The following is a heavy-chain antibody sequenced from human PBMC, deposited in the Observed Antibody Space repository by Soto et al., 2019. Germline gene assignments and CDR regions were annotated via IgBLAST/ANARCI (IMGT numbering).Heavy chain of an antibody. CDR1: GYTFTSYA. CDR2: INAGNGNT. J-gene: IGHJ5*02. Sequence: ASVKVSCKASGYTFTSYAMHWVRQAPGQRLEWMGWINAGNGNTKYSQKFQGRVTITRDTSASTAYMELSSLGSEDTAVYYCAGESYSNPWFDPWGQGTLVTVSS. V-gene: IGHV1-3*01. D-gene: IGHD4-4*01. CDR3: AGESYSNPWFDP.